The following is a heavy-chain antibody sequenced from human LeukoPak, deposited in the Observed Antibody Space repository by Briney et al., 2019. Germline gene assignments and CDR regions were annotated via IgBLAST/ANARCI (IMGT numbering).Heavy chain of an antibody. CDR3: ARDYDSSGYWAY. V-gene: IGHV1-2*02. D-gene: IGHD3-22*01. Sequence: ASVKVSCKASGYTFTGYYMHWVRQALGQGLEWMGWINPNSGGTNYAQKFQGRVTMTRDTSISTAYMELNRLRSDDTAVYCCARDYDSSGYWAYWGQGTLVTVSS. CDR2: INPNSGGT. CDR1: GYTFTGYY. J-gene: IGHJ4*02.